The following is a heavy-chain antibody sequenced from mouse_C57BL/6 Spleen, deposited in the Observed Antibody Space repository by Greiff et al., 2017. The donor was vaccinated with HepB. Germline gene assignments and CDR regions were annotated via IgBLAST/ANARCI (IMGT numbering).Heavy chain of an antibody. Sequence: EVQLQQSGPELVKPGASVKISCKASGYTFTDYYMNWVKQSHGKSLEWIGDINTNNGGTSYNQTFKGKATLTVDKSSSTAYMELRSLTSEDSAVYYCARTAQADYWGQGTTLTVSS. CDR3: ARTAQADY. CDR2: INTNNGGT. V-gene: IGHV1-26*01. J-gene: IGHJ2*01. D-gene: IGHD3-2*02. CDR1: GYTFTDYY.